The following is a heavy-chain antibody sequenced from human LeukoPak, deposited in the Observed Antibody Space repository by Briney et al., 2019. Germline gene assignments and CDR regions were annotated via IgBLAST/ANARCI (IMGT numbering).Heavy chain of an antibody. CDR3: AKDRSGVVVAATNY. CDR1: GFIFSSYA. J-gene: IGHJ4*02. Sequence: PGGSLRLSCAASGFIFSSYAMSWVRQAPGKGLEWVSAISGGGDNAYYVDSVKGRFTISRDSSKNTLYLQMNSLRADDTAVYYCAKDRSGVVVAATNYWGQGTLVTVSS. CDR2: ISGGGDNA. D-gene: IGHD2-15*01. V-gene: IGHV3-23*01.